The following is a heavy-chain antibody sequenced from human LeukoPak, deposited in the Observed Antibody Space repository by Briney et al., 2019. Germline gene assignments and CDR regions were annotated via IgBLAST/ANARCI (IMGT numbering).Heavy chain of an antibody. D-gene: IGHD2-2*02. J-gene: IGHJ4*02. CDR2: IYSSGTT. CDR3: AREGGYCNSGYCYISLDY. V-gene: IGHV4-4*07. CDR1: AGSISNYY. Sequence: PSETLSLTCTVSAGSISNYYWNWIRQPAGKGLEWIGRIYSSGTTNYNPSLRSRVSMSVDTSKNQFSLKLSSVIAADTAVYYCAREGGYCNSGYCYISLDYWGQGALLTVSS.